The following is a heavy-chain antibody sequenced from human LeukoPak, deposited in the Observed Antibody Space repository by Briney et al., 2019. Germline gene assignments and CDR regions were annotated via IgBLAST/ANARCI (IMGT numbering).Heavy chain of an antibody. J-gene: IGHJ4*02. D-gene: IGHD2-15*01. Sequence: GGSLRLSCAASGFTFSSYAMHWVRQAPGKGLEWVAVISCDGSNKYYADSVKGRFTISRDNSKNTLYLQMNSLRAEDTAVYYCARLVVAAFEDYWGQGTLVTVSS. CDR3: ARLVVAAFEDY. CDR2: ISCDGSNK. CDR1: GFTFSSYA. V-gene: IGHV3-30-3*01.